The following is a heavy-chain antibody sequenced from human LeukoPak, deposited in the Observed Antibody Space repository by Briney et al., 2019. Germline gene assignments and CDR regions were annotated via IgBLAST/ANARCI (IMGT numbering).Heavy chain of an antibody. J-gene: IGHJ4*02. D-gene: IGHD3-16*02. V-gene: IGHV3-48*03. CDR2: ISSSGSTI. CDR3: ARDSAYSYDYVWGSYRLGFDY. Sequence: GGSLRLSCAASGFTISSYEMNWVRQAPGKGLEWVSYISSSGSTIYYADSVKGRSTISRDNDKNSLYLQMNSLRAEDTAVYYCARDSAYSYDYVWGSYRLGFDYWGQGTLVTVSS. CDR1: GFTISSYE.